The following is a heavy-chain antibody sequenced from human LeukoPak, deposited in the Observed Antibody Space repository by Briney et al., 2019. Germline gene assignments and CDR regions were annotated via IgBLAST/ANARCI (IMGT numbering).Heavy chain of an antibody. Sequence: SETLSPICTVSGYSISCGYYWGWIRQPPGKGLEWLASIYHSGTIYYNPSLKSRVTISVDTSKNQFSLKLTSVTAADTAVYYCARGLGRQQLVSPFDYWGQGTLVTVSS. CDR1: GYSISCGYY. CDR2: IYHSGTI. J-gene: IGHJ4*02. CDR3: ARGLGRQQLVSPFDY. D-gene: IGHD6-13*01. V-gene: IGHV4-38-2*02.